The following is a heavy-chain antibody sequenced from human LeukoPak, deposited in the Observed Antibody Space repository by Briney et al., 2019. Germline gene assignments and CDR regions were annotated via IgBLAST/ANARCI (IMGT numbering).Heavy chain of an antibody. CDR1: GFTLSSYG. CDR3: ARDRQNIVVVPAAIVY. D-gene: IGHD2-2*02. CDR2: IWYDGSNK. V-gene: IGHV3-33*01. J-gene: IGHJ4*02. Sequence: GGSLRLSCAASGFTLSSYGMHWVRQAPGKGLEGVADIWYDGSNKYYADSVKGRFTISRDNSKNTLYLQMNSLRAEDTAVYYCARDRQNIVVVPAAIVYWGQGTLVTVSS.